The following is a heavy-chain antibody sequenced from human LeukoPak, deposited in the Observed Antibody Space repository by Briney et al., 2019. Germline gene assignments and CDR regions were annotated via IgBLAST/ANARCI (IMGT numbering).Heavy chain of an antibody. CDR2: IIPIFGTA. J-gene: IGHJ6*03. Sequence: GASVKVSCKASGGTFSSYAISWVRQAPGQGLEWMGGIIPIFGTANYAQKFQGRVTITADESTSTAYMELSSLRSEDTAVYYCAVQLDYDFLSGPNYYYYYYMDVWGKGTTVTVSS. CDR1: GGTFSSYA. V-gene: IGHV1-69*01. CDR3: AVQLDYDFLSGPNYYYYYYMDV. D-gene: IGHD3-3*01.